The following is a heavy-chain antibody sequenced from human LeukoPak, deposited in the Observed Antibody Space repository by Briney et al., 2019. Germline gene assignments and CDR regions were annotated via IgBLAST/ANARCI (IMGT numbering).Heavy chain of an antibody. CDR3: AREECYDFWSGTYYYYYYMDV. V-gene: IGHV3-7*01. CDR2: IKQDGSEK. CDR1: GFTFSSYW. J-gene: IGHJ6*03. D-gene: IGHD3-3*01. Sequence: PGGSLRLSCAASGFTFSSYWMSWIRQAPGKGLEGVANIKQDGSEKYYVDSVKGRFTISRDNAKNSLYLQMNSLRAEDTAVYYCAREECYDFWSGTYYYYYYMDVWGKGTTVTVSS.